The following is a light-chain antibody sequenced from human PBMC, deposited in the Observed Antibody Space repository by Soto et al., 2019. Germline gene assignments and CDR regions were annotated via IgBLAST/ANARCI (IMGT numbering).Light chain of an antibody. CDR3: QSYDSSLSGSYV. CDR1: SSDIGAGYD. V-gene: IGLV1-40*01. CDR2: GNS. J-gene: IGLJ1*01. Sequence: QSVLTQPPSVSGAPGQRVTISCTGSSSDIGAGYDVHWYQHLPGTAPKLLIYGNSNRPSGVPDRFSGPKSGTSASLAITGLQAEDEAHYYCQSYDSSLSGSYVFGSGTKVTVL.